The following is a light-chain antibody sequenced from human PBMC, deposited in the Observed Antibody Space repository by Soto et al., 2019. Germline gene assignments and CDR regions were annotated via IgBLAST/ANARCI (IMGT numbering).Light chain of an antibody. Sequence: EIVMTQSPATLSVSPGERATLSCRVSQSVSSNLAWYQQKPGQAPRLLIYGASTRATGIPARFSGSGSGTEFTLTISSLQSEDFAVYYCQQYNNWPYTFGRGTKLEIK. CDR1: QSVSSN. CDR2: GAS. V-gene: IGKV3-15*01. J-gene: IGKJ2*01. CDR3: QQYNNWPYT.